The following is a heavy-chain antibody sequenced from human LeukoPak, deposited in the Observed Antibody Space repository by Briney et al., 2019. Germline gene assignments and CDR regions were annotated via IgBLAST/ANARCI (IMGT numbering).Heavy chain of an antibody. Sequence: GGSLRLSCVASGFTFSSYWMSWVRQAPGKGLEWVANIKQDGSEKYYVDSVKGRFTISRDNAKNSLYLQMNSLRAEDTAVYYCARDRAGRYCSSTSCQNGGDAFDIWGQGTMVTVSS. CDR2: IKQDGSEK. CDR3: ARDRAGRYCSSTSCQNGGDAFDI. CDR1: GFTFSSYW. D-gene: IGHD2-2*01. J-gene: IGHJ3*02. V-gene: IGHV3-7*01.